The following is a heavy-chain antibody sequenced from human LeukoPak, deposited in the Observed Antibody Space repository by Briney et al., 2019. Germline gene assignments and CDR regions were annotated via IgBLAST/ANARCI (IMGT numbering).Heavy chain of an antibody. CDR1: GYTFTSYD. D-gene: IGHD6-13*01. J-gene: IGHJ5*02. CDR2: MNPNSGNT. Sequence: ASVKVSCKASGYTFTSYDINWVRQATGQGLEWMGWMNPNSGNTGYAQKFQGRVTMTRNTSISTAYMELSSLRSEDTAVYYCARRESSSWYGIANNWFDPWGQGTLVTVSS. V-gene: IGHV1-8*01. CDR3: ARRESSSWYGIANNWFDP.